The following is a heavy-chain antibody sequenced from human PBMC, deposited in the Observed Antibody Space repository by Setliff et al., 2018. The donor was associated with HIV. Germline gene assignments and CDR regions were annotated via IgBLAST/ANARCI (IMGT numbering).Heavy chain of an antibody. Sequence: PSETLSLTCVVSGDSITRSFWWSWIRQSPGTGLEWIGEIFHSGSTNYNPSLKSRVTISVDTSKNQFSLKLSSVTAADTAVYYCAREGRSSSGYYYPYYFDYWGQGTLVTVSS. V-gene: IGHV4-4*02. CDR3: AREGRSSSGYYYPYYFDY. J-gene: IGHJ4*02. CDR1: GDSITRSFW. D-gene: IGHD3-22*01. CDR2: IFHSGST.